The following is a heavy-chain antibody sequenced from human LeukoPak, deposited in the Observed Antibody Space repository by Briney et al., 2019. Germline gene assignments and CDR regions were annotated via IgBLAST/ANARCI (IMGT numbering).Heavy chain of an antibody. CDR2: IYYSGST. D-gene: IGHD3-22*01. CDR1: GGSISSYY. J-gene: IGHJ5*02. CDR3: ARQAMIVPNWFDP. Sequence: SETLSLTCTVSGGSISSYYWSWIRQPPGKGLEWIGYIYYSGSTNYNPSLKSRVTISVDTSKNQFSLKLSSVTAADTAVYYCARQAMIVPNWFDPWGQGTLVTVSS. V-gene: IGHV4-59*08.